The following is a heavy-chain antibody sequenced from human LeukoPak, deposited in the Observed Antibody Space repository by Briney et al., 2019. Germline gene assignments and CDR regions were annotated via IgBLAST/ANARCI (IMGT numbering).Heavy chain of an antibody. J-gene: IGHJ4*02. D-gene: IGHD1-7*01. V-gene: IGHV1-69-2*01. Sequence: ASVKVSCKASRYTFTDYYIHWVQQTPGKGLEWMGRVDPEDSETLYAEKFQGRVTITADTSTDTAYMELSSLRSEDTAVYYCATIGITVPGTNSWGQGTLVTISS. CDR1: RYTFTDYY. CDR3: ATIGITVPGTNS. CDR2: VDPEDSET.